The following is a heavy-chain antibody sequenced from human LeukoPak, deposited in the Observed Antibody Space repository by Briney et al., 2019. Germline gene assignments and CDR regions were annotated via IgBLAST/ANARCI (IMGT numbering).Heavy chain of an antibody. V-gene: IGHV4-39*07. CDR3: AKLWVGLYRSSTSCSPFDY. CDR1: GGSISSSSYY. J-gene: IGHJ4*02. D-gene: IGHD2-2*01. Sequence: SETLSLTCTVSGGSISSSSYYWAWIRQPPGKGLEWIGTIYYSIYYSVITYYNVSLKSRVTISVDTSQNQFSLELSSVTAADTAVYYCAKLWVGLYRSSTSCSPFDYWGQGTLVTVSS. CDR2: IYYSVIT.